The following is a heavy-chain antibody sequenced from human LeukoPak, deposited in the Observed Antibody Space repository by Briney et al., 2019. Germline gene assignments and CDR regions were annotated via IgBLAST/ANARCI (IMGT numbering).Heavy chain of an antibody. CDR2: ITDSGTYI. V-gene: IGHV3-21*01. CDR1: GFSLGCCA. D-gene: IGHD5-12*01. Sequence: KPGGSLRPSCAASGFSLGCCAMSWVRQAPGKGLEWVSSITDSGTYIYYAESLKGRFTTSRDNAKNSLYLQMNSLRAEDTAVYYCARDRGYTQDYWGQGTLVTVSS. J-gene: IGHJ4*02. CDR3: ARDRGYTQDY.